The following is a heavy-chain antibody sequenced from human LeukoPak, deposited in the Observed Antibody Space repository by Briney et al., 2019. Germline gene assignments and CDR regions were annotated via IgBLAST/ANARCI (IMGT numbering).Heavy chain of an antibody. J-gene: IGHJ4*02. CDR2: ISSSGSTI. CDR1: GFTFSSYS. D-gene: IGHD3-10*01. Sequence: GGSLRLSCAASGFTFSSYSMNWVRQAPGKGLEWVSYISSSGSTIYYADSVKGRFTISRDNAKNSLYLQMNSLRAKDTAVYYCATEYYYGSGSYYLGYFDHWGQGTLVTVSS. CDR3: ATEYYYGSGSYYLGYFDH. V-gene: IGHV3-48*04.